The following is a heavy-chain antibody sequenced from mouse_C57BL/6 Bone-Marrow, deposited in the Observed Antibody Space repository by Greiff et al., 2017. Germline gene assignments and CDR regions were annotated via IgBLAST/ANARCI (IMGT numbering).Heavy chain of an antibody. CDR2: INPSTGGT. V-gene: IGHV1-43*01. CDR3: ASYGNSYYYAMDY. CDR1: GYSFTGYY. Sequence: EVKLMESGPELVKPGASVKISCKASGYSFTGYYMHWVKQSSEKSLEWIGEINPSTGGTSYNQKFKGKATLTVDKSSSTAYMQLKSLTSEDSAVYYCASYGNSYYYAMDYWGQGTSVTVSS. J-gene: IGHJ4*01. D-gene: IGHD2-1*01.